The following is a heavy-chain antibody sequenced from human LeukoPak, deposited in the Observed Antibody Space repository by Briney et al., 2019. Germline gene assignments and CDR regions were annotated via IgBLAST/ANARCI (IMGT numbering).Heavy chain of an antibody. D-gene: IGHD2-2*01. Sequence: PSETLSLTCTVSGGSVSGYYWSWIRQPPGKGLEWIGYIYYSGSTNYNPSLKSRVTISVDTSKNQFSLKMSSVTAADTAVYYCARVDCSSTSCVFFGYWGQGTLVTVSS. CDR1: GGSVSGYY. CDR2: IYYSGST. V-gene: IGHV4-59*02. J-gene: IGHJ4*02. CDR3: ARVDCSSTSCVFFGY.